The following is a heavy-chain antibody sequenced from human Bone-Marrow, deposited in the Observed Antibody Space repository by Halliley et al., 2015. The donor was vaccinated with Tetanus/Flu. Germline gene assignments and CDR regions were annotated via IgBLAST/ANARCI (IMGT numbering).Heavy chain of an antibody. D-gene: IGHD1-26*01. Sequence: SLRLSCAASGFTFNSYSMSWVRQAPGKGLEWVSTIRSSGSDMYYADSVRGRFTISRDNAKNSLCLQMNSLRAEDTAVYYCARDLGRVGADFPFDFWGQGSLVTVSS. CDR1: GFTFNSYS. CDR3: ARDLGRVGADFPFDF. V-gene: IGHV3-21*01. J-gene: IGHJ4*02. CDR2: IRSSGSDM.